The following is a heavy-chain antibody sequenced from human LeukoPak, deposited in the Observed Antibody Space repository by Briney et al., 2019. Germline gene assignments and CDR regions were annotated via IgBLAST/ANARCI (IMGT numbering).Heavy chain of an antibody. CDR3: ARNPSSIWSAPVDY. CDR2: LYSSGGT. V-gene: IGHV3-53*01. CDR1: GFTVSNNY. D-gene: IGHD6-13*01. Sequence: GGSLRLSCAASGFTVSNNYMSWVRQAPGKGLEWVSLLYSSGGTNYADSVKGRFTISRDNSKNTLFLQMSSLRADDTAVYYCARNPSSIWSAPVDYWGQGTLVTVSS. J-gene: IGHJ4*02.